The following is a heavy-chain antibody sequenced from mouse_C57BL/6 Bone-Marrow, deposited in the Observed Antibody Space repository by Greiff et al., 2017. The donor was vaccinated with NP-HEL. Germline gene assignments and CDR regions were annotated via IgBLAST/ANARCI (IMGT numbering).Heavy chain of an antibody. Sequence: QVQLQQSGAELARPGASVKLSCKASGYTFTSYGISWVKQRTGQGLEWIGEIYPRSGNTYYNEKFKGKATLTADKSSSTAYMELRSLTSEDSAVYFCARWYYGSSIWFAYWGQGTLVTVSA. CDR2: IYPRSGNT. V-gene: IGHV1-81*01. J-gene: IGHJ3*01. CDR1: GYTFTSYG. CDR3: ARWYYGSSIWFAY. D-gene: IGHD1-1*01.